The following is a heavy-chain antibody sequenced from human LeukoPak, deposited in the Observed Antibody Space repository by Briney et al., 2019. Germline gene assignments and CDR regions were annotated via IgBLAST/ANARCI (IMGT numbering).Heavy chain of an antibody. J-gene: IGHJ4*02. D-gene: IGHD4-23*01. V-gene: IGHV4-34*01. CDR1: GFTLNAYY. CDR3: ARGPPRWGSFFFDY. Sequence: PSETLSLTCAGSGFTLNAYYWTWLRQPPGQDLEWIGKINHGARTNYNTSLKSRVVMSVDTSKTHFSLNPNSVTTADTAVYYLARGPPRWGSFFFDYWAQGALVTVSS. CDR2: INHGART.